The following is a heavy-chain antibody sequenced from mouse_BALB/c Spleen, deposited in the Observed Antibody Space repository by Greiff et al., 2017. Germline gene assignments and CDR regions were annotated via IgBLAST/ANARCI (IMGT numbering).Heavy chain of an antibody. V-gene: IGHV2-2*02. J-gene: IGHJ2*01. CDR3: ARNGDYLDY. CDR1: GFSLTSYG. Sequence: VKVVESGPGLVQPSQSLSITCTVSGFSLTSYGVHWVRQSPGKGLEWLGVIWSGGSTDYNAAFISRLSISKDNSKSQVFFKMNSLQANDTAIYCCARNGDYLDYWGQGTTLTVSS. CDR2: IWSGGST.